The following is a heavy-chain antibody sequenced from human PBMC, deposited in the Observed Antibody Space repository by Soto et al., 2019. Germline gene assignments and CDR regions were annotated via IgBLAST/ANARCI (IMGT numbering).Heavy chain of an antibody. V-gene: IGHV4-59*01. CDR3: ARGPPYYYGSGSPYIWFDP. Sequence: QVQLQESGPGLVKPSETLSLTCTVSGGSISSYYWSWIRQPPGKGLEWIGYIYYSGSTNYNPSLKSRVTISVDTSKNQFSLKLSSVTAADTAVYYCARGPPYYYGSGSPYIWFDPWGQGTLVTVSS. CDR2: IYYSGST. CDR1: GGSISSYY. J-gene: IGHJ5*02. D-gene: IGHD3-10*01.